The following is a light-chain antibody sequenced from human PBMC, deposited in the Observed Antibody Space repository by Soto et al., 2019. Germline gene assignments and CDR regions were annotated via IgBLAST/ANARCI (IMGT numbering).Light chain of an antibody. CDR1: QSISSY. CDR2: AAS. CDR3: QQSYNTPLT. V-gene: IGKV1-39*01. Sequence: DIQMTQSPSSLSASVGDRVTITCRASQSISSYLNWYQQKPGKAPKLLIFAASSLQSGVPSSFTGSGSGTDFTLTISSLQPEDFATYYCQQSYNTPLTFGGGTKVEIE. J-gene: IGKJ4*01.